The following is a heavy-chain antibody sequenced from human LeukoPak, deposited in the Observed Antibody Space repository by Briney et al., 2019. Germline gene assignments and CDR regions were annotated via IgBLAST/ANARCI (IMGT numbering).Heavy chain of an antibody. CDR3: ARVCTGSPGGDY. Sequence: PGGSLRLSCAASGFTFSDYYMSWIRQAPGKGLEWVSSISSSSSYIYYADSVKGRFTISRDNAKNSLYLQMNTLRAEDTAVYYCARVCTGSPGGDYWGQGTLVTVSS. CDR2: ISSSSSYI. J-gene: IGHJ4*02. CDR1: GFTFSDYY. V-gene: IGHV3-11*06. D-gene: IGHD2-8*02.